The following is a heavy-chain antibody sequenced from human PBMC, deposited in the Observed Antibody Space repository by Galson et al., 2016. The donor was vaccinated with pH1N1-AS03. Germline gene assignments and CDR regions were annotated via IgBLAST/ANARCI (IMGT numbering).Heavy chain of an antibody. J-gene: IGHJ4*02. CDR1: GYTFTTYG. V-gene: IGHV1-18*01. D-gene: IGHD3-3*01. CDR2: ISAYYGDT. Sequence: SVKVSCKASGYTFTTYGISWVRQAPGQGLEWMGWISAYYGDTHFAHKFQERVTLTRDTSTATAYMELRNLRSEDTAVYYCVGASEICGVVFSNYCGQGTPVTVSS. CDR3: VGASEICGVVFSNY.